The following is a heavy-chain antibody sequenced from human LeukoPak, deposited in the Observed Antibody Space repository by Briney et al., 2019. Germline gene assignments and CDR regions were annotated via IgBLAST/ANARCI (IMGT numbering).Heavy chain of an antibody. CDR3: ARDNVGSYYYGSGSYIH. CDR1: GFTFSSYA. D-gene: IGHD3-10*01. Sequence: GRSLRLSCAASGFTFSSYAMHWVRQAPGKGLEWVAVISYDGSNKYYADSVKGRFTISRDNSKNTLYLQVNGLRAEDTAVYYCARDNVGSYYYGSGSYIHWGQGTLVTVSS. J-gene: IGHJ4*02. V-gene: IGHV3-30-3*01. CDR2: ISYDGSNK.